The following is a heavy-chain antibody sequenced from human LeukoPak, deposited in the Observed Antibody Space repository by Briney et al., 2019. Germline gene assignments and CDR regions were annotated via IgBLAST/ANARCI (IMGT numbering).Heavy chain of an antibody. CDR1: GGSISSYY. CDR2: IYYSGST. J-gene: IGHJ4*02. Sequence: SETLSLTCTVSGGSISSYYWSWIRQPPGKGLEWNGYIYYSGSTNYNPPLKSRVTISVDTSKNQFSLKLSSVTAADTAVYYCAREGQWLPGFDYWGQGTLVTVSS. D-gene: IGHD6-19*01. V-gene: IGHV4-59*01. CDR3: AREGQWLPGFDY.